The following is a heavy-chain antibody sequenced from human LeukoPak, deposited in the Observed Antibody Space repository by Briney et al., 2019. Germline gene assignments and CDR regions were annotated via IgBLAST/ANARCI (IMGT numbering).Heavy chain of an antibody. Sequence: GGSLRLSCAASGFTFSSYDMHWVRQAPGKGLEWVSAIDTAGDTYYPGSVKGRFTISRDNAKNSLYMQMNSLRAEDTAVYYCARDQELWAFDIWGQGTMVTVSS. CDR1: GFTFSSYD. CDR2: IDTAGDT. J-gene: IGHJ3*02. CDR3: ARDQELWAFDI. V-gene: IGHV3-13*01. D-gene: IGHD6-13*01.